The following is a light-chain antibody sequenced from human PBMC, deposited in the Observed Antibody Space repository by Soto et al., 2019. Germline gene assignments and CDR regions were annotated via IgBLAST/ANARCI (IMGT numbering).Light chain of an antibody. V-gene: IGKV3-20*01. Sequence: EIVLTQSPGTLSLSPGERATLSCRASQSVSSSHLAWYQQKPGQAPRLLIYGASSRATGIPDRFSGSGSGTDFTLTISRLEPEDFVVYYCQQYGSSPPLTFGGGTRWISN. CDR3: QQYGSSPPLT. CDR1: QSVSSSH. J-gene: IGKJ4*01. CDR2: GAS.